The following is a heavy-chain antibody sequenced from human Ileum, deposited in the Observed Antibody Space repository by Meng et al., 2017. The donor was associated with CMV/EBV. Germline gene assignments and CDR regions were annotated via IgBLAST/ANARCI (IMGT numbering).Heavy chain of an antibody. CDR1: GFRFGEYA. CDR2: IRSKTDGGRR. D-gene: IGHD3-3*01. CDR3: PFWSDYQYLEN. V-gene: IGHV3-49*04. J-gene: IGHJ4*02. Sequence: GGSLRLSCTASGFRFGEYAMTWVRQAPGKGLEWVSSIRSKTDGGRREYAASVEGRFTIARDDSISIAYLQMNSLRTEDTAVYYCPFWSDYQYLENWGQGTLVTVSS.